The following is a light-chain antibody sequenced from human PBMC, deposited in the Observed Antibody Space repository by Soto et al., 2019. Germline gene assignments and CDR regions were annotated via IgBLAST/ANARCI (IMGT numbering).Light chain of an antibody. CDR2: DVS. V-gene: IGLV2-14*01. J-gene: IGLJ2*01. CDR3: SSYTSSSRV. CDR1: SSDVGGYNY. Sequence: QSALTQPASVSGSPGQSITISCIGTSSDVGGYNYVSWYQQHPGKAPKSMIYDVSNRPSGVSNRFSGSKSGNTASLTISGLQAEDEADYYCSSYTSSSRVFGGGTQLTVL.